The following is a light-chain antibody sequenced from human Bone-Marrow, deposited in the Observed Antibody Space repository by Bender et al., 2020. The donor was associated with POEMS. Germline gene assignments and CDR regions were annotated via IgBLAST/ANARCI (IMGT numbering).Light chain of an antibody. J-gene: IGLJ3*02. CDR2: DVS. V-gene: IGLV2-23*02. CDR3: CSYAGSSTWV. Sequence: QSALAQPASVSASPGQSITISCTGSDTDIGGYRLVSWYQHRPGTAPKLLISDVSERPSGVSSRFSGSKSGNTASLTISGLKSEDEGDYYCCSYAGSSTWVFGGGTKVTVL. CDR1: DTDIGGYRL.